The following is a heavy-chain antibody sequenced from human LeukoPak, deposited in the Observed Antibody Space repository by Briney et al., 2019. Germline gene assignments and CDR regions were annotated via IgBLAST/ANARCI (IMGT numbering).Heavy chain of an antibody. V-gene: IGHV4-39*01. CDR2: IYYSGST. CDR3: ASPGRKTARIGYFDY. CDR1: GGSISSSSYY. D-gene: IGHD6-6*01. Sequence: SETLSLTCTASGGSISSSSYYWGWIRQPPGKGLEWIGSIYYSGSTYYNPSLKSRVTISVDTSKNQFSLKLSSVTAADTAVYFCASPGRKTARIGYFDYWGQGTLVTVSS. J-gene: IGHJ4*02.